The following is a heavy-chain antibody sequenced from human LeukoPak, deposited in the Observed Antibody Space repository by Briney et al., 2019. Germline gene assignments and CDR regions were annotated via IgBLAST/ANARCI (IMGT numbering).Heavy chain of an antibody. J-gene: IGHJ3*02. CDR2: IYYSGST. V-gene: IGHV4-59*08. D-gene: IGHD5-18*01. CDR3: ARLGGYSYGYSGAFDI. CDR1: GGSISSYY. Sequence: SETLSLTCTVSGGSISSYYWSWIRQPPGKGLEWIGYIYYSGSTNYNPSLTSRVTISIDTSKSQFSLKLSSVTAADTAVYYCARLGGYSYGYSGAFDIWGQGTMVTVSS.